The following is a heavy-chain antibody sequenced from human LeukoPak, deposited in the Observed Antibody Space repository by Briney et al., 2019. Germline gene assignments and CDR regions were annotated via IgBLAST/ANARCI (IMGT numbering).Heavy chain of an antibody. CDR2: IYYSGST. CDR1: GGSISSGDYY. J-gene: IGHJ4*02. Sequence: SQTLSLTCTVSGGSISSGDYYWSWIRQPPGKGLEWIGYIYYSGSTNYNPSLKSRVTISVDASKNQFSLNRTSVTAADTAVYFCARGTPLRVLGYWGRGILVTVSS. D-gene: IGHD1/OR15-1a*01. CDR3: ARGTPLRVLGY. V-gene: IGHV4-30-4*01.